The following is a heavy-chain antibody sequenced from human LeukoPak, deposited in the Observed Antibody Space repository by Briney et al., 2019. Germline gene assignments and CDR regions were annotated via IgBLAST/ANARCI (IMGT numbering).Heavy chain of an antibody. CDR3: ARERRWLQLGAFDI. CDR2: IYYSGNT. D-gene: IGHD5-24*01. CDR1: GGSISNYY. V-gene: IGHV4-59*01. Sequence: SETLSLTCTASGGSISNYYWSWIRQPPGKGLEWIGYIYYSGNTNYNPSLKSRVTISVDTSKNQFSLKLSSVTAADTAVYYCARERRWLQLGAFDIWGQGTMVTVSS. J-gene: IGHJ3*02.